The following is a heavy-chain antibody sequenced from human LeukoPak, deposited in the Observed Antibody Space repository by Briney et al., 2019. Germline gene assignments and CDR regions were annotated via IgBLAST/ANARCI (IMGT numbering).Heavy chain of an antibody. V-gene: IGHV3-74*01. D-gene: IGHD5-24*01. CDR3: AKVRDGYNSH. Sequence: PGGSLRLSCAASGFTFSSYWMHWVRHAPGKGLVWVSRINTDGGTTGYADSVKGRFTISRDNSKNTLYLQMNSLRAEDTAVYYCAKVRDGYNSHWGQGTLVTVSS. CDR2: INTDGGTT. J-gene: IGHJ4*02. CDR1: GFTFSSYW.